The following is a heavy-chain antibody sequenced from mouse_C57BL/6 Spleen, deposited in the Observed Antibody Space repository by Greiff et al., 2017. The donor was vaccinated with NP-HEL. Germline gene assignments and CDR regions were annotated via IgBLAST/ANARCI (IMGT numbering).Heavy chain of an antibody. Sequence: VQLQQPGAELVKPGASVKLSCKASGYTFTSYWMHWVKQRPGRGLEWIGRIDPNSGGTKYNEKFKSKATLTVDKPSSTAYMQLSSLTSEDSAVYYFARSPPIYYDYDWYFDVWGTGTTVTVSS. V-gene: IGHV1-72*01. CDR3: ARSPPIYYDYDWYFDV. CDR1: GYTFTSYW. CDR2: IDPNSGGT. D-gene: IGHD2-4*01. J-gene: IGHJ1*03.